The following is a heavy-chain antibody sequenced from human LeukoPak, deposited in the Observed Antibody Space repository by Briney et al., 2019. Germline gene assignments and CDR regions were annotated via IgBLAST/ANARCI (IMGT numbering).Heavy chain of an antibody. V-gene: IGHV4-38-2*01. D-gene: IGHD3-22*01. CDR1: GYAISSDNY. CDR2: IYHSGST. Sequence: SETLSLTCAVSGYAISSDNYWVWIRQPPGQGLEWTGGIYHSGSTYYNPSLKSRVTMSVDTSKNQFSLKLSSVTAADTAVYYCARAPRDSSSSNYMRRFDYWGQGTLVTVSS. J-gene: IGHJ4*02. CDR3: ARAPRDSSSSNYMRRFDY.